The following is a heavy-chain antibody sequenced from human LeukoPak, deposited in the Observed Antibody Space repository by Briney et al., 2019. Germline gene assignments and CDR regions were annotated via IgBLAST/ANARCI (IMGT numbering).Heavy chain of an antibody. J-gene: IGHJ3*02. V-gene: IGHV4-59*01. CDR2: IYYSGST. Sequence: SETLSLTCTVSGGSISSYYWSWIRQPPGKGLEWIGYIYYSGSTNYNPSLKGRVTISVDTSKNQFSLKLSSVTAADTAVYYCASVVPAAIFAFDIWGQGTMVTVSS. D-gene: IGHD2-2*02. CDR3: ASVVPAAIFAFDI. CDR1: GGSISSYY.